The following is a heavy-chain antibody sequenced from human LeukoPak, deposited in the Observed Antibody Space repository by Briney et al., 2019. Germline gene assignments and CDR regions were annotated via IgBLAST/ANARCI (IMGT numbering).Heavy chain of an antibody. J-gene: IGHJ6*03. Sequence: ASVKVSCKASGYTFTSYYMHWVRQAPGQGLEWMGIINPSGRSTSYAQKFQGRVTMTSDMSTSTVYMELSSLRSEDTAVYYCARGVGATSSYMDVWGKGTTVTVSS. CDR3: ARGVGATSSYMDV. CDR1: GYTFTSYY. V-gene: IGHV1-46*01. D-gene: IGHD1-26*01. CDR2: INPSGRST.